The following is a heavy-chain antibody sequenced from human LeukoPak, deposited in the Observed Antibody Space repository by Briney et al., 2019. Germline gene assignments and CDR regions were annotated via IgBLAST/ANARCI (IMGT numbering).Heavy chain of an antibody. CDR1: GFTVNSNY. Sequence: GGSLRLSCAASGFTVNSNYMSWVRQAPGKGLECVSVIYSDGTTYYADSVRGRFTISRDNSKNTLYLQMNSLRAEDTAVYYCARSSGSLPGYYYMDVWGKGTTVTVSS. J-gene: IGHJ6*03. CDR2: IYSDGTT. CDR3: ARSSGSLPGYYYMDV. V-gene: IGHV3-53*01. D-gene: IGHD1-26*01.